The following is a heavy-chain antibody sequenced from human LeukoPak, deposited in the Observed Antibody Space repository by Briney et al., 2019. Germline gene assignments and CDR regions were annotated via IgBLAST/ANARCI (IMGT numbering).Heavy chain of an antibody. CDR1: GGTFSSYA. J-gene: IGHJ6*03. Sequence: SVKVSCKASGGTFSSYAISWVRQAPGQGLEWMGGIIPIFGTANYAQKFQGRVTITADESTSTAYMELSSLRSEDTAVYYCARIGGKYCSSTSCYNDYYYMDVWGKGTTVTVSS. D-gene: IGHD2-2*02. V-gene: IGHV1-69*13. CDR3: ARIGGKYCSSTSCYNDYYYMDV. CDR2: IIPIFGTA.